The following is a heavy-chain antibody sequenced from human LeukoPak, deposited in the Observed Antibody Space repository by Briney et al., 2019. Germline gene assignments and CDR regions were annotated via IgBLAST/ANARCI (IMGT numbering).Heavy chain of an antibody. CDR3: ARDGYSSSWTLVAFDI. CDR1: GGSISSSSYY. CDR2: IYHSGST. V-gene: IGHV4-39*07. Sequence: PSETLSLTCTVSGGSISSSSYYWGWIRQPPGKGLEWIGSIYHSGSTYYNPSLKSRVTISVDTSKNQFSLKLSSVTAADTAVYYCARDGYSSSWTLVAFDIWGQGTMVTVSS. D-gene: IGHD6-13*01. J-gene: IGHJ3*02.